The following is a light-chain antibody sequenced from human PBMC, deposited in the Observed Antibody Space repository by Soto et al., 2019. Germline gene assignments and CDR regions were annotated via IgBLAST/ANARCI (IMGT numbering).Light chain of an antibody. J-gene: IGKJ2*01. CDR1: QSISSW. Sequence: DIQMTQSPSTLSASVGDRVTITCRASQSISSWLAWYQQKPGKAPKLLIYKASSLESGVPSRFDGSGSGTEFNLTISSLQPDDFATYYCQQYNSYSYTFGQGTKLEIK. CDR3: QQYNSYSYT. CDR2: KAS. V-gene: IGKV1-5*03.